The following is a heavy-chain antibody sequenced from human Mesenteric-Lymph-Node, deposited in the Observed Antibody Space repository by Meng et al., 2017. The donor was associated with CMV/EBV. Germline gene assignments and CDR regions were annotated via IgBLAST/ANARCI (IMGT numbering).Heavy chain of an antibody. V-gene: IGHV6-1*01. CDR3: ARDLISTVRGVILYYYGMDV. Sequence: SQTLSLTCAISGDSVSSNSAAWNWIRQSPSRGLEWLGRTYYRSKWYNDYEISVKSRITINPDTSKNQFSLQLNSVTPEDTAVYYCARDLISTVRGVILYYYGMDVWGQGTTVTVSS. CDR1: GDSVSSNSAA. J-gene: IGHJ6*02. CDR2: TYYRSKWYN. D-gene: IGHD3-10*01.